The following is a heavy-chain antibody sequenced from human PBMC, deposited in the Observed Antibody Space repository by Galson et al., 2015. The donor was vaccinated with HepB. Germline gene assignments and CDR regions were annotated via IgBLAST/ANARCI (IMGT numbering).Heavy chain of an antibody. J-gene: IGHJ4*02. CDR3: ARDGIAVAGEDFDY. CDR2: IWYDGSNK. D-gene: IGHD6-19*01. CDR1: GFTFSSYG. V-gene: IGHV3-33*01. Sequence: SLRLSCAASGFTFSSYGMHWVRQAPGKGLEWVAVIWYDGSNKYYADSVKGRFTISRDNSKNTLYLQMNSLRAEDTAVYYCARDGIAVAGEDFDYWGQGTLVTVSS.